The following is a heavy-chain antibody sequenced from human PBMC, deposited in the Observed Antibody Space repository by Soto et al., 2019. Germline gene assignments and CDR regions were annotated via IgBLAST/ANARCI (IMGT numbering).Heavy chain of an antibody. CDR2: INHRGNT. CDR3: ARQEVPQWFTKGYYGMDV. CDR1: GWSFSGYY. Sequence: SETLSLTCAVYGWSFSGYYWTWIRQPPGKGLEWIGEINHRGNTNYNPPHKSRVTISVDTSKNQFSLKLTSVTAADTAVYYCARQEVPQWFTKGYYGMDVWDQGTTVTVSS. V-gene: IGHV4-34*01. D-gene: IGHD2-8*01. J-gene: IGHJ6*02.